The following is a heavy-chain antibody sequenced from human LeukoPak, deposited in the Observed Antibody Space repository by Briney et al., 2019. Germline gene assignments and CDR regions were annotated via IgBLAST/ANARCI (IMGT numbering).Heavy chain of an antibody. Sequence: GRSLRLSCAASGFTFSSYWMHWVRQAPGKGLVWVSRINSDGSNTTYADSVKGRFTISRDNAKNTLYLQMNSLRVEDTAVYYCATRAPSVGAPFDPWGQGTLVTVSS. CDR1: GFTFSSYW. V-gene: IGHV3-74*01. CDR3: ATRAPSVGAPFDP. CDR2: INSDGSNT. J-gene: IGHJ5*02. D-gene: IGHD1-26*01.